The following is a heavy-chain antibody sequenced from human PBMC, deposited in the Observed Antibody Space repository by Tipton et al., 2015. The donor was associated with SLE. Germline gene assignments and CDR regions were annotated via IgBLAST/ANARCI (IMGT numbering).Heavy chain of an antibody. CDR3: ARGNYASESYYRLYMDV. Sequence: TLSLTCTVSGYSISSGYYWSWIRQPAGKGLEWIGRIYTSGSTNYNPSLKSRVTISVDTPKNQFSLKLSSVTAADTAVYYCARGNYASESYYRLYMDVWGKGTTVTVSS. CDR2: IYTSGST. J-gene: IGHJ6*03. D-gene: IGHD3-10*01. V-gene: IGHV4-61*02. CDR1: GYSISSGYY.